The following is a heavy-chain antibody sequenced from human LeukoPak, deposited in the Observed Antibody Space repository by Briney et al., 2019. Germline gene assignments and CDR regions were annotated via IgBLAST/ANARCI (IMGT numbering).Heavy chain of an antibody. V-gene: IGHV3-23*01. Sequence: PGGSLRLSCAASGFTFSSYAMSWVRRAPGKGLEWVSAISGSGGSTYYADSVKGRFTISRDNSKNTLYLQMNSLRAEDTAVYYCAKTRFYYDSSDAFDIWGQGTMVTVSS. J-gene: IGHJ3*02. CDR2: ISGSGGST. D-gene: IGHD3-22*01. CDR3: AKTRFYYDSSDAFDI. CDR1: GFTFSSYA.